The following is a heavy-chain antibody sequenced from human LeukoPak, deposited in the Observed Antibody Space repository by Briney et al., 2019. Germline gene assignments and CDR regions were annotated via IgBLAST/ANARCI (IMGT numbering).Heavy chain of an antibody. CDR2: IKSKTDGGTT. CDR3: TNSDYYYGMDV. V-gene: IGHV3-15*01. J-gene: IGHJ6*02. D-gene: IGHD2-15*01. Sequence: PGGSLRLSCAASGFTFSNAWMSWVRQAPGKGLEWVGRIKSKTDGGTTDYAAPVKGRFTISRDDSKTTLYLQMNSLKTEDTAVYYCTNSDYYYGMDVWGQGTTVTVSS. CDR1: GFTFSNAW.